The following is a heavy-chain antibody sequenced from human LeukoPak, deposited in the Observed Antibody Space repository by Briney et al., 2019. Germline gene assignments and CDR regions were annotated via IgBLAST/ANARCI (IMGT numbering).Heavy chain of an antibody. J-gene: IGHJ4*02. Sequence: GGSLRLSCAASGFTFSRYGMHWVRQAPGKGLEWVAVISYDGSDKYYADSVKGRFTISRDNSKNTLYLQMNSLRAEDTAVYYCAKDTGYNYGTFDCWGQGTLVTVSS. V-gene: IGHV3-30*18. CDR1: GFTFSRYG. D-gene: IGHD5-18*01. CDR3: AKDTGYNYGTFDC. CDR2: ISYDGSDK.